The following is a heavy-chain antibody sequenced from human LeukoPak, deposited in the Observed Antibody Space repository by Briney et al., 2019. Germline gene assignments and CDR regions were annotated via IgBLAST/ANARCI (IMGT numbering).Heavy chain of an antibody. J-gene: IGHJ6*02. V-gene: IGHV3-64D*06. D-gene: IGHD3-16*01. Sequence: PGGSLRLSCLASGFSFGTSSMHWIRQPPGKGLEYVSAIHHDGSGTFYTDSVKDRFTISRDNSKNTLYLQMRCLRTEDTAVYYCVKDPFFHYGMDLWGQGTTVTVSS. CDR1: GFSFGTSS. CDR3: VKDPFFHYGMDL. CDR2: IHHDGSGT.